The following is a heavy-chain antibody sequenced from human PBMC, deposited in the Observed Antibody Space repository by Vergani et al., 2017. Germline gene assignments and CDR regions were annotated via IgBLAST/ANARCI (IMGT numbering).Heavy chain of an antibody. D-gene: IGHD3-3*01. CDR2: AYHRGKS. J-gene: IGHJ5*02. CDR1: GSSISSGYY. CDR3: ARLYYDFWSGRGDWFDP. V-gene: IGHV4-38-2*02. Sequence: QVQLQESGPGLLKPSETLSLTCTVSGSSISSGYYWGWIRQPPGRGLEWIGSAYHRGKSYYNPSLKSRVIISIDTSKNQFSLKLSSVTAADTAVYYCARLYYDFWSGRGDWFDPWGQGTLVTVSS.